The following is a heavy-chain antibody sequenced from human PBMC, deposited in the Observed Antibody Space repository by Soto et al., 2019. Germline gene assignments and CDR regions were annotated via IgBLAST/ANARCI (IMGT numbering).Heavy chain of an antibody. Sequence: EVQLVQSGAEVKKPGESLKISCKGSGYSFTSYWIGWVRQMPGKGQEWMGIIYPGDSDTRYSPSFQGQVTISADKSISTAYLQSSSLKASDTAMYYCASLIGYSGYDPPYYFDYWGQGTLVTVSS. CDR2: IYPGDSDT. D-gene: IGHD5-12*01. J-gene: IGHJ4*02. V-gene: IGHV5-51*03. CDR3: ASLIGYSGYDPPYYFDY. CDR1: GYSFTSYW.